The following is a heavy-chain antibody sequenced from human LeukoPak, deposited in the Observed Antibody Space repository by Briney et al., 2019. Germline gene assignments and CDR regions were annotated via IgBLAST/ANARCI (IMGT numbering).Heavy chain of an antibody. V-gene: IGHV1-3*01. CDR3: ARSGYSGYDRALDY. CDR1: GYTFTSYA. Sequence: ASVKVSCKASGYTFTSYAMHWVRQAPGQRLEWMGWINAGNGNTKYSQKFQGKVTITRDTSASTAYMELSSLRSEDTAVYYCARSGYSGYDRALDYWGQGTLVTVSS. D-gene: IGHD5-12*01. J-gene: IGHJ4*02. CDR2: INAGNGNT.